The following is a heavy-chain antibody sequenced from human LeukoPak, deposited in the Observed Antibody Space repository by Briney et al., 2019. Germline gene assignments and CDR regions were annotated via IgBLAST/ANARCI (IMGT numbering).Heavy chain of an antibody. V-gene: IGHV4-61*02. Sequence: SQTLSLTCTVSDDSISSGSYYWSWIRQPAGKGLEWIGRISASGSTNYNPSLKGRVTISVNTSKNQFSLKLSSVTATDTAVYYCAREQRWLQSLDYWGQGTLVTVSS. CDR1: DDSISSGSYY. J-gene: IGHJ4*02. CDR2: ISASGST. D-gene: IGHD5-24*01. CDR3: AREQRWLQSLDY.